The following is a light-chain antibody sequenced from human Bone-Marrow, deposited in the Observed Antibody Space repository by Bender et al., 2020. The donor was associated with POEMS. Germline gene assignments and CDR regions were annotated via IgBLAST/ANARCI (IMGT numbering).Light chain of an antibody. CDR3: QSTDSSGTYVL. Sequence: SYELTQPPSVSVSPGQTARITCSRDALPNQYAYWYQQKSGQAPVLVIYKDTERPSGIPERFSGSSSGTIVTLTISGVQAEDEADYYCQSTDSSGTYVLFGGGTKLTVL. V-gene: IGLV3-25*03. CDR2: KDT. CDR1: ALPNQY. J-gene: IGLJ2*01.